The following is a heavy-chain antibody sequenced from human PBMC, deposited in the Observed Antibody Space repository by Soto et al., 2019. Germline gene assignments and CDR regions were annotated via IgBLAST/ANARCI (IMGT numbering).Heavy chain of an antibody. D-gene: IGHD6-13*01. V-gene: IGHV3-48*02. CDR2: ISSSSSTI. Sequence: EVQLVESGGGLVQPGGSLRLSCAASGFTFSSYSMNWVRQAPGKGLEWVSYISSSSSTIYYADSVKGQFTISRDNAKNTLYLQMNSLRDEDTAVYYCARDLRSSWYYYGMDVWGQGTTVTVSS. J-gene: IGHJ6*02. CDR1: GFTFSSYS. CDR3: ARDLRSSWYYYGMDV.